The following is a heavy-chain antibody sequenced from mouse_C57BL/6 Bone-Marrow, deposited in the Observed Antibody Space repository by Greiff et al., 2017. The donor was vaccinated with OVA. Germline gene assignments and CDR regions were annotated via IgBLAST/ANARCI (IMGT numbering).Heavy chain of an antibody. CDR2: IYPSDSET. CDR3: ARGVTFDY. D-gene: IGHD2-5*01. Sequence: VQLKQPGAELVRPGSSVKLSCKASGYTFTSYWMDWVKQRPGQGLEWIGNIYPSDSETHYNQKFKDKATLTVDKSSSTAYMQLSSLTSEDSAVYYCARGVTFDYWGQGTTLTVSS. V-gene: IGHV1-61*01. J-gene: IGHJ2*01. CDR1: GYTFTSYW.